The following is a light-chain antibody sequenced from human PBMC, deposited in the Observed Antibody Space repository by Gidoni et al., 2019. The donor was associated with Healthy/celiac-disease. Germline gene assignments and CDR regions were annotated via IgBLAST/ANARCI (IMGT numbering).Light chain of an antibody. Sequence: DIQMTPSPSTLSASVGDRVPITCRASHSISSWLAWYQQKPGKAPKLLIYKASSLESGVPSRFSGSGSGTEFTLTISSLQPDDFATYYCQQYNSYSWTFGQGTKVEIK. CDR2: KAS. V-gene: IGKV1-5*03. J-gene: IGKJ1*01. CDR3: QQYNSYSWT. CDR1: HSISSW.